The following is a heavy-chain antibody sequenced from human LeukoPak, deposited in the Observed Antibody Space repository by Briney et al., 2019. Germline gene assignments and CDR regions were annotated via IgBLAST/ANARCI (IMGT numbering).Heavy chain of an antibody. CDR2: IYGSGIT. CDR1: GGSIISNY. V-gene: IGHV4-4*07. J-gene: IGHJ6*03. Sequence: SETLSLTCTVSGGSIISNYWSWIRQSAGTGLEWIGRIYGSGITDYNPSLKSRVTMSLDTSRKQFSLRLTSVAAADTAVYCCARLKFYDSTGYSPGYYMDVWGKGTTVSVFS. D-gene: IGHD3-22*01. CDR3: ARLKFYDSTGYSPGYYMDV.